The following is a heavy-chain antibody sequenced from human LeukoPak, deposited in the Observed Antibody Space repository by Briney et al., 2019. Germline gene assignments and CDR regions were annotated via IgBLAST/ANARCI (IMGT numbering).Heavy chain of an antibody. CDR1: GYTFTDYY. V-gene: IGHV1-2*02. J-gene: IGHJ3*02. CDR2: INPNTGGR. D-gene: IGHD4-17*01. CDR3: ARGALGYGADLFDI. Sequence: GASVKVSCKTSGYTFTDYYFHWVRQTPGQRLEWMGWINPNTGGRGYAQKFQGRVTMTRDTSISAACMELSSLRSDDTAVYYCARGALGYGADLFDIWGQGTMVTVCS.